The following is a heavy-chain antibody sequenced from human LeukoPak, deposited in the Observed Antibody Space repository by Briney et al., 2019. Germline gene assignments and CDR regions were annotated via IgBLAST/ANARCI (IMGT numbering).Heavy chain of an antibody. CDR3: AGAGIAVAGTID. Sequence: ASVKVSCKASGYTFTGYYMHWVRQAPGQGLEWMGIINPSGGSTSYAQKFQGRVTMTRDMSTSTVYMELSSLRSEDTAVYYCAGAGIAVAGTIDWGQGTRVTVSS. CDR1: GYTFTGYY. V-gene: IGHV1-46*01. D-gene: IGHD6-19*01. CDR2: INPSGGST. J-gene: IGHJ4*02.